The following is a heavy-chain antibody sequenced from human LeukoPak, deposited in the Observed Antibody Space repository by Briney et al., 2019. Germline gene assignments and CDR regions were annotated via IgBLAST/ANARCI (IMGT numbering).Heavy chain of an antibody. CDR1: GFTFSSYA. CDR3: ARGFLEWLSGYGMDV. CDR2: ISYDGSNK. J-gene: IGHJ6*02. D-gene: IGHD3-3*01. Sequence: WRSLRLSCAASGFTFSSYAMNWVRQAPGKGLEWVAFISYDGSNKYYADSVKGRFTISRDNSKNTLYLQMNSLRAEDTAVYYCARGFLEWLSGYGMDVWGQGTTVTVSS. V-gene: IGHV3-30-3*01.